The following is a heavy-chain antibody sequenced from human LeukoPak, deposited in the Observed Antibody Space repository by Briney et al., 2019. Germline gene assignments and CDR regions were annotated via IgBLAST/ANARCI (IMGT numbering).Heavy chain of an antibody. CDR1: GYTFTGYY. CDR3: AGVIAAVGTFSFDY. V-gene: IGHV1-2*02. J-gene: IGHJ4*02. Sequence: GASVTVSCKASGYTFTGYYIHWVRQAPGQGLEWMGWINPNSGGTKYAQKFQGRVTMTRDTSISTAYMELSSLRSDDTAVYYCAGVIAAVGTFSFDYWGQGTLVTVSS. CDR2: INPNSGGT. D-gene: IGHD6-13*01.